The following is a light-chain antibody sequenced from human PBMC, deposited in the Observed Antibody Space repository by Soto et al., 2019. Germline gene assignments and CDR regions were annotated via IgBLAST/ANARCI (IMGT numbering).Light chain of an antibody. CDR2: CIS. CDR1: QSVNSNY. Sequence: EMVMTQSPSILSVSAGESSTLSFMASQSVNSNYLAWYQQHPGQPPRLLIYCISTRATGIPARFSGSGSGTDFTLTISSLQPEDFATYYCQQSYSTPWTFGQGTKVDIK. V-gene: IGKV3D-7*01. J-gene: IGKJ1*01. CDR3: QQSYSTPWT.